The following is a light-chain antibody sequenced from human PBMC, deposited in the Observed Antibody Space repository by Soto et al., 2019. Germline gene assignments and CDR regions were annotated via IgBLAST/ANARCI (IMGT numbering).Light chain of an antibody. V-gene: IGLV1-40*01. CDR2: GNI. J-gene: IGLJ2*01. CDR1: NSNIGAGYD. CDR3: HSFHSRLIGLL. Sequence: QSVLTQPPSVTGAPGQRVTISCTGSNSNIGAGYDVHWYRQFPGTAPKLLIYGNINRPSGVPDRFSGSKSGTSASLAITGLQAEDKAHYYCHSFHSRLIGLLFGGGTKLTVL.